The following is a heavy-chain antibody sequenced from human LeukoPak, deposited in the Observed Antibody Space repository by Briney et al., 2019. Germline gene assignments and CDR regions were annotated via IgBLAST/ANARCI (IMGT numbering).Heavy chain of an antibody. J-gene: IGHJ6*03. V-gene: IGHV3-53*01. CDR2: IYSSGST. Sequence: PGGSLRLSCAASGFTVSSNYMSWVRQAPGKGLEWVSVIYSSGSTYYADSVKGRFTISRDNSKNTLYLQMNSLRAEDTAVYYCARETIGYCSSTSCYYYYYMDVWGKGRTVTVSS. CDR3: ARETIGYCSSTSCYYYYYMDV. CDR1: GFTVSSNY. D-gene: IGHD2-2*01.